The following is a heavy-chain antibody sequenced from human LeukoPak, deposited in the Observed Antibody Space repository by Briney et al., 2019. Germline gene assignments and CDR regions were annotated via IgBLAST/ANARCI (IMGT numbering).Heavy chain of an antibody. D-gene: IGHD6-13*01. V-gene: IGHV4-59*08. Sequence: SETLSLTCTVSGGSISSYYWSWIRQPPGKGLEWIGYIYYSGSTNYSPSLKSRVTISVDTSKNQFSLKLSSVTAADTAVYYCARRKGRVAAAGVANWFDPWGQGTLVTVSS. CDR1: GGSISSYY. J-gene: IGHJ5*02. CDR2: IYYSGST. CDR3: ARRKGRVAAAGVANWFDP.